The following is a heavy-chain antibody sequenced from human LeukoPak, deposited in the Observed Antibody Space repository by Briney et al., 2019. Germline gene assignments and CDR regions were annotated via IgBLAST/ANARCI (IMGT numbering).Heavy chain of an antibody. CDR3: ARRAYSSGYYFFDY. CDR1: GGSISSYY. CDR2: IYYSGST. V-gene: IGHV4-59*01. D-gene: IGHD3-22*01. J-gene: IGHJ4*02. Sequence: SETLSLTCTVSGGSISSYYWSWIRQPPGKGPEWIGYIYYSGSTNYNPSLKSRVTISIDTSKNQFSLKLSSVTAADTAVYYCARRAYSSGYYFFDYWGQGTLVTVSS.